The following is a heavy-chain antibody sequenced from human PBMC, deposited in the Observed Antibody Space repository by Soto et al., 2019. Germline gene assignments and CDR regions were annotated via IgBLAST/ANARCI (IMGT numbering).Heavy chain of an antibody. CDR3: ARGTYGFDY. Sequence: QVQLVESGGDMAQPGRSLRLSCAASGFTFSSYTMHWARQAPGKGLEWVAVISYDGSKRYYADSVKGRFTISRDNSKNALYLQMRSLRAEDTAVYYCARGTYGFDYWGQGTLVTVSS. CDR2: ISYDGSKR. D-gene: IGHD3-10*01. V-gene: IGHV3-30-3*01. CDR1: GFTFSSYT. J-gene: IGHJ4*02.